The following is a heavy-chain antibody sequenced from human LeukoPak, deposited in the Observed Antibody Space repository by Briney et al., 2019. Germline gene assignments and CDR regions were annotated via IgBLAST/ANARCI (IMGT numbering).Heavy chain of an antibody. J-gene: IGHJ4*02. CDR1: GFTFSSYW. CDR2: IKQDGTEK. CDR3: ARDVRPDY. Sequence: GGSLRLSRAASGFTFSSYWMSWVRQARGEGLEWVANIKQDGTEKYYMDSVKGRFSISRDNAKNSLYLQMNALRAEDTAVYYCARDVRPDYWGQGTLVTVST. D-gene: IGHD6-6*01. V-gene: IGHV3-7*04.